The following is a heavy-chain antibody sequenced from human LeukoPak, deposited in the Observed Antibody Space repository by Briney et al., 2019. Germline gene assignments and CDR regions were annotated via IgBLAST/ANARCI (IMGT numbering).Heavy chain of an antibody. D-gene: IGHD6-13*01. J-gene: IGHJ4*02. Sequence: PSQTLSLTCTVSGGSLSSSDHYWSWIRQPPGKGLEWIAYIYYSGTAYYNSSLKSRVSISVDTSKNQFSLKLSSVTAADTAVYYCARGDSSSWSFKIWGQGTLVTVSS. V-gene: IGHV4-30-4*01. CDR1: GGSLSSSDHY. CDR3: ARGDSSSWSFKI. CDR2: IYYSGTA.